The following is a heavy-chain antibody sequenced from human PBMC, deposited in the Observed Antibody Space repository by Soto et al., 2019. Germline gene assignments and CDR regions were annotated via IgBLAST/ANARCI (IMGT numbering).Heavy chain of an antibody. CDR1: GFTFTSSA. Sequence: SVKVSCKASGFTFTSSAVQWVRQARGQRLEWIGWIVVGSGNTNYAQKFQERVTITRDMSTSTAYMELISLRSEDTAVYYCAADLLGGYYGSGNVAYWGQGTLVTVS. J-gene: IGHJ4*02. V-gene: IGHV1-58*01. D-gene: IGHD3-10*01. CDR3: AADLLGGYYGSGNVAY. CDR2: IVVGSGNT.